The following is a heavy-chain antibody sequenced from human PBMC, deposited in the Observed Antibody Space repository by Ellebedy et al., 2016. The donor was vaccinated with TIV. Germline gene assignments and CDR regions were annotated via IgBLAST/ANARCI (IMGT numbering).Heavy chain of an antibody. CDR2: ISGSTLTI. CDR3: ATDGSYGDFRFPEHAFES. V-gene: IGHV3-48*04. D-gene: IGHD1-26*01. Sequence: GGSLRLSCAASGFTFSPYAMNWVRQAPGKGLEWVSYISGSTLTIHYADSVKGRFTISRDNAEHSLYLQMNSLRAEDTAVIYCATDGSYGDFRFPEHAFESWGQGTMVSVSS. J-gene: IGHJ3*02. CDR1: GFTFSPYA.